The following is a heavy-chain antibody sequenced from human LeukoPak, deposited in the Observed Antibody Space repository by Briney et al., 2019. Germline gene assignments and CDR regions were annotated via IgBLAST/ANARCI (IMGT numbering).Heavy chain of an antibody. J-gene: IGHJ6*03. V-gene: IGHV4-34*01. CDR3: ARQESAGDYYYYYYYMDV. D-gene: IGHD6-13*01. CDR2: INHSGST. Sequence: PSETLSLTCAVYGGSFSGYYWSWIRQPPGKGLEWIGEINHSGSTNYNPSLKSRVTISVDTSKNQFSLKLSSVTAADTAVYYCARQESAGDYYYYYYYMDVWGKGTTVTVSS. CDR1: GGSFSGYY.